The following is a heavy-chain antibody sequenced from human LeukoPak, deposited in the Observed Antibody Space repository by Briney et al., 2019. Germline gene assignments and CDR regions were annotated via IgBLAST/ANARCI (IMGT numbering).Heavy chain of an antibody. D-gene: IGHD5-18*01. Sequence: SETLSLTCTVSGGSISSYYWSWIRQPPGKGLEWIGYIYYSGSTNYNPSLKSRVTISVDTSKNQFSLKLTSVTAADTAVYYCARGARGYSYGWGQGTLVTVSS. CDR1: GGSISSYY. CDR3: ARGARGYSYG. CDR2: IYYSGST. J-gene: IGHJ4*01. V-gene: IGHV4-59*01.